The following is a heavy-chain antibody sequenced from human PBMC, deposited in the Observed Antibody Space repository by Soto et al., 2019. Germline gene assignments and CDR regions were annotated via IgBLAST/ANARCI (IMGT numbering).Heavy chain of an antibody. Sequence: GGSLRLSCAASGFTFSSYGMHWVRQAPGKGLEWVAVISYDGSNKYYADSVKGRFTISRDNSKNTLYLQMNSLRAEDTAVYYCARYSSSWYDDLDGYFDYWGQGTLVTVSS. J-gene: IGHJ4*02. D-gene: IGHD6-13*01. CDR1: GFTFSSYG. CDR2: ISYDGSNK. V-gene: IGHV3-30*03. CDR3: ARYSSSWYDDLDGYFDY.